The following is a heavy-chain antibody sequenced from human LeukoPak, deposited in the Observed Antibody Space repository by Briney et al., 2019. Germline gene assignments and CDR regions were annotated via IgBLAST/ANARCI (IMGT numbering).Heavy chain of an antibody. CDR1: GFTFGSYA. V-gene: IGHV3-30*18. Sequence: GSLRLSCAASGFTFGSYAMSWVRQAPGKGLEWVAVISYDGNNKYYADSVKGRFTISRDNSKNTLFLQMNSLRAEDTAVYYCAKGVDYCSGGSCPADYWGPGTLVTVSS. J-gene: IGHJ4*02. CDR2: ISYDGNNK. CDR3: AKGVDYCSGGSCPADY. D-gene: IGHD2-15*01.